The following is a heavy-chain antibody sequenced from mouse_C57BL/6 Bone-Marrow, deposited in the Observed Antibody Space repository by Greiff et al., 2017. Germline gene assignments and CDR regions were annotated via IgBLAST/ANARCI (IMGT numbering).Heavy chain of an antibody. V-gene: IGHV1-55*01. J-gene: IGHJ4*01. Sequence: QVQLKQPGAELVKPGASVKMSCKASGYTFTSYWITWVKQRPGQGLEWIGDIYPGSGSTNYNEKFKSKATLTVDTSSSTAYMQLSSLTSEDSAVYYWARYRYGSSVYYYAMDYWGQGTSVTVSS. CDR2: IYPGSGST. CDR3: ARYRYGSSVYYYAMDY. CDR1: GYTFTSYW. D-gene: IGHD1-1*01.